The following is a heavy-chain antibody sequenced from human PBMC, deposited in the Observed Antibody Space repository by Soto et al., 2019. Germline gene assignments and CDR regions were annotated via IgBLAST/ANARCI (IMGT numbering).Heavy chain of an antibody. CDR3: ARKLSYCSSTSCYVSWFDP. CDR1: GGSISSGGYY. Sequence: PSETLSLTCTVSGGSISSGGYYWSWIRQHPGKGLEWIGYIYYSGSTYYNPSLKSRVTISVDTSKNQFSLKLSSVTAADTAVYYCARKLSYCSSTSCYVSWFDPWGQGTLVTVSS. V-gene: IGHV4-31*03. CDR2: IYYSGST. D-gene: IGHD2-2*01. J-gene: IGHJ5*02.